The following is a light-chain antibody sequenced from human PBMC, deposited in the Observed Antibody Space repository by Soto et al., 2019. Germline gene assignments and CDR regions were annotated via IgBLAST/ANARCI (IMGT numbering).Light chain of an antibody. CDR3: KSYDSSLSAVV. CDR2: GNN. V-gene: IGLV1-40*01. CDR1: SSNIGIGYD. J-gene: IGLJ2*01. Sequence: QSVLTQPPSVSGAPGQRVTISCTGSSSNIGIGYDVHWLQQLPGTAPTVLIYGNNNRPSGVPDRFSGSKSGTSASLAITGLQSEDEADYYCKSYDSSLSAVVFGGGTKLTVL.